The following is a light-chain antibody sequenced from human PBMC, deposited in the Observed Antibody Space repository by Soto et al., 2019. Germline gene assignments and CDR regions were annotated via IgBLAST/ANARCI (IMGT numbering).Light chain of an antibody. CDR2: AAS. CDR3: QQLNDYPIT. CDR1: QGISSY. Sequence: IQLTQSPSSLYAYVGDRVTITCRASQGISSYLAWYQQKPGKAPKLLISAASTLQSEVPSRFSGSGSGTDFTLTISSLQPEDFATYYCQQLNDYPITFGQGTRLEIK. J-gene: IGKJ5*01. V-gene: IGKV1-9*01.